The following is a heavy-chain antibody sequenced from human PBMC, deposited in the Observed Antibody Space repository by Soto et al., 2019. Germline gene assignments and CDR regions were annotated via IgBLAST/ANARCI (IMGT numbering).Heavy chain of an antibody. CDR1: GGSISSYY. CDR2: IYTSGST. Sequence: SDTLSLTCTVTGGSISSYYWSWIRQPPGKGLEWIGRIYTSGSTNYNPSLKSRVTMSVDTSKDQFSLTLTSVTAADTAVYYCARDPANLALAVAYFDSWGQGTLVTVSS. V-gene: IGHV4-4*07. J-gene: IGHJ4*02. CDR3: ARDPANLALAVAYFDS. D-gene: IGHD2-15*01.